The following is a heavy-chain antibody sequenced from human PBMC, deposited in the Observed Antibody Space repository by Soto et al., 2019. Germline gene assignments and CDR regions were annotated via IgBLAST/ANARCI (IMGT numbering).Heavy chain of an antibody. Sequence: GGSLRLSCAASGFTFSSYEMNWVRQAPGKGLEWVSYISSSGSTIYYADSVKGRFTISRDNAKNSLYLQMNSLRAEDTAVYYCAIRKLSDDAFDIWGQGTMVTVSS. CDR2: ISSSGSTI. J-gene: IGHJ3*02. V-gene: IGHV3-48*03. D-gene: IGHD1-1*01. CDR1: GFTFSSYE. CDR3: AIRKLSDDAFDI.